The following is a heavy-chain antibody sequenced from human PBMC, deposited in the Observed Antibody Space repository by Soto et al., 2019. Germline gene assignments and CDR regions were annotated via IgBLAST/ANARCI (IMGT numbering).Heavy chain of an antibody. CDR3: SFHYGDYGTDY. J-gene: IGHJ4*02. Sequence: GGSLRLSCAASGFTFSDYYMSWIRQAPGKGLEWVSYISSSGSTIYYADSVKDRFTISRDNAKNSLYLQMNSLRAEDTAVYYCSFHYGDYGTDYWGQGTLVTVSS. CDR2: ISSSGSTI. CDR1: GFTFSDYY. V-gene: IGHV3-11*01. D-gene: IGHD4-17*01.